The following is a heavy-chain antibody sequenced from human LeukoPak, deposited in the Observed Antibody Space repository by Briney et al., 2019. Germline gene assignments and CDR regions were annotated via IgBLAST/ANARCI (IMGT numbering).Heavy chain of an antibody. Sequence: ASVKVSCKVSGYTLTELSMHWVRQAPGKGLEWMGGFDPEDGETIYAQKFQGRVTMTEDTSTDTAYMELSSLRSEDTAVYYCVTWGYDILTGINWFDPWGQGTLVTVSS. V-gene: IGHV1-24*01. D-gene: IGHD3-9*01. CDR2: FDPEDGET. J-gene: IGHJ5*02. CDR3: VTWGYDILTGINWFDP. CDR1: GYTLTELS.